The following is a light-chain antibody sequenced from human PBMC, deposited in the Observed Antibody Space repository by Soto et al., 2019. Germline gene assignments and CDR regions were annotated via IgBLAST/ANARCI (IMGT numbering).Light chain of an antibody. CDR1: QGISNY. J-gene: IGKJ3*01. V-gene: IGKV1-27*01. CDR3: QKYNSAPPGFT. CDR2: AAS. Sequence: DIQMTQSPSSLSASVGDRVTITCRASQGISNYLAWYQQKPGKVPKLLIYAASTLQSGVPSRFSGSRSGTDFTITISRVQPEDVYSYYYQKYNSAPPGFTFGPGTKVDIK.